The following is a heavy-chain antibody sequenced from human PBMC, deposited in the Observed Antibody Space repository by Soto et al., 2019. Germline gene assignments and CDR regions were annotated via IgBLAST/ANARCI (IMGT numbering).Heavy chain of an antibody. J-gene: IGHJ4*02. D-gene: IGHD1-26*01. CDR3: ARGFTPGIYYYFDY. CDR2: INPRSGGT. CDR1: GYTFTGYN. V-gene: IGHV1-2*04. Sequence: ASVKVSCKASGYTFTGYNIHWVRQAPGQGLEWMGWINPRSGGTKYAQKFQGWVTMTRDTSTSTVYMEVRRLKSDDMAVYYCARGFTPGIYYYFDYWGQGTQVTVLL.